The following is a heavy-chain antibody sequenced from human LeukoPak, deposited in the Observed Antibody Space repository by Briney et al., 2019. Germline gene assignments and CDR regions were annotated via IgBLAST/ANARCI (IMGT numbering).Heavy chain of an antibody. V-gene: IGHV4-34*01. J-gene: IGHJ4*02. D-gene: IGHD2-2*01. CDR1: GGSFSGYY. Sequence: SETLSLTCAVYGGSFSGYYWSWIRQPPGKALEWIGEINHTGSTNYNPSLPSRVTISVDTYKNQFSLKMSSLTAADTAVYYCARSGPGYCSSTSCRPFDYWGQGTLVTVSS. CDR2: INHTGST. CDR3: ARSGPGYCSSTSCRPFDY.